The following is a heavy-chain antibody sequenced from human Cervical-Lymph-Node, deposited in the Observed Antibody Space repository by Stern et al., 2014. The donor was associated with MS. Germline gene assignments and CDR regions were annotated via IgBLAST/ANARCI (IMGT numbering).Heavy chain of an antibody. V-gene: IGHV4-4*02. D-gene: IGHD2-2*01. CDR1: GASISTDNW. CDR3: ARDFEFQLLCD. CDR2: VYHSGSA. J-gene: IGHJ4*02. Sequence: VQLGESGPGLVKPSGTLSLTCAVSGASISTDNWWSWVRQPPGKGLEWIGEVYHSGSANYNPSLKSRVTMSVDESKNQFSLRLTSVTAADTAVYYCARDFEFQLLCDWGQGALVTVSS.